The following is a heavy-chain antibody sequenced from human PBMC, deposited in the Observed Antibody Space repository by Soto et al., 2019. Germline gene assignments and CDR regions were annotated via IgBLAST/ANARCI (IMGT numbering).Heavy chain of an antibody. J-gene: IGHJ5*02. D-gene: IGHD2-2*01. Sequence: ASVKVSCKASGYTFTSYGISWVRQAPGQGLEWMGWISAYNGNTNYAQKLQGRVTMTTDTSTSTAYMELRGLRSDDTAVYYCAREYCSSTSCYVYWFDPWGQGTLVTVSS. CDR1: GYTFTSYG. CDR2: ISAYNGNT. CDR3: AREYCSSTSCYVYWFDP. V-gene: IGHV1-18*01.